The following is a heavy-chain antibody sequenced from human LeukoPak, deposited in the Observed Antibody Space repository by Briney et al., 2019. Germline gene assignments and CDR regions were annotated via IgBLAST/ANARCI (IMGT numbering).Heavy chain of an antibody. CDR1: GGSISSSSYY. Sequence: PSETLSLTCTVSGGSISSSSYYWGWIRQPPGKGLEWIGSIYYSGSTYYNPSLKSRVTISVDTSKNQFSLKLSSVTAADTAVYYCAREGMVRGVIVDYWGQGTLVTVSS. J-gene: IGHJ4*02. CDR2: IYYSGST. CDR3: AREGMVRGVIVDY. D-gene: IGHD3-10*01. V-gene: IGHV4-39*02.